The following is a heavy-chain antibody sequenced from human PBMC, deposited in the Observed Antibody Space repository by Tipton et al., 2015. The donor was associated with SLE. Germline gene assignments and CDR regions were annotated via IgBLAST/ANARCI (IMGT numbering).Heavy chain of an antibody. Sequence: TLSLTCTVSGGSVSSSGYSWSWIRQPPGKGLQWIGYISYSGSTYYNPSLKSRVTISVDTSKNQFSLKLSSVTAADTAVYYCARDRVTMIVAFDYWGQGTLVTVSS. CDR2: ISYSGST. V-gene: IGHV4-61*08. D-gene: IGHD3-22*01. CDR3: ARDRVTMIVAFDY. J-gene: IGHJ4*02. CDR1: GGSVSSSGYS.